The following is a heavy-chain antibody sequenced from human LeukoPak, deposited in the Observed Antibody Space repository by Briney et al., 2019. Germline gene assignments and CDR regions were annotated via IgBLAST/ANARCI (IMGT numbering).Heavy chain of an antibody. J-gene: IGHJ4*02. D-gene: IGHD6-13*01. CDR3: ARDSSSSY. V-gene: IGHV3-21*01. CDR2: ISSSSSYI. CDR1: GFTFDDYA. Sequence: GRSLRLSCAASGFTFDDYAMHWVRQAPGKGLEWVSSISSSSSYIYYADSVKGRFTISRDNAKNSLYLQMNSLRAEDTAVYYCARDSSSSYWGQGTLVTVSS.